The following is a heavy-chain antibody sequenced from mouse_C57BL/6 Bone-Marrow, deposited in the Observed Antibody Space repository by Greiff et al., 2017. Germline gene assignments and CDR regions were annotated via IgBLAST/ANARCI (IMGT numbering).Heavy chain of an antibody. V-gene: IGHV1-4*01. CDR3: AFTTLVAVDY. Sequence: VQLQQSGAELARPGASVKMSCKASGYTFTSYTMHWVKQRPGQGLEWIGYINPSSGYTKYNQKFKDKATLTADKSSSTAYMQLSSLTSEDSAVYYCAFTTLVAVDYWGQGTTLTVSS. CDR1: GYTFTSYT. CDR2: INPSSGYT. D-gene: IGHD1-1*01. J-gene: IGHJ2*01.